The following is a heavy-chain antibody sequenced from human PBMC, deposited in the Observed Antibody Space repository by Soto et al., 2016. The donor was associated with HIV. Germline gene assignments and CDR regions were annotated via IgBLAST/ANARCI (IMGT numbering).Heavy chain of an antibody. CDR3: ARDQSGDSSGYYDAFDI. CDR2: ISSSSSYI. V-gene: IGHV3-21*01. D-gene: IGHD3-22*01. Sequence: EVQLVESGGGLVKPGGSLRLSCAASGFTFSSYSMNWVRQAPGKGLEWVSSISSSSSYIYYADSVKGRFTISRDNAKNSLYLQMNSLRAEDTAVYYCARDQSGDSSGYYDAFDIWGQGTMVTVSS. J-gene: IGHJ3*02. CDR1: GFTFSSYS.